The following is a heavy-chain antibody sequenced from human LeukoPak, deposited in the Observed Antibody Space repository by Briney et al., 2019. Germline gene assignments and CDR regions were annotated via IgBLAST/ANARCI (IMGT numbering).Heavy chain of an antibody. J-gene: IGHJ4*02. CDR3: ARSEEMATISFDY. D-gene: IGHD5-24*01. CDR2: IYYSGST. Sequence: IRQPPXXXXXXXXYIYYSGSTNYNPSLKSRVTISVDTSKNQFSLKLSSVTAADTAVYYCARSEEMATISFDYWGQGTLVTVSS. V-gene: IGHV4-59*08.